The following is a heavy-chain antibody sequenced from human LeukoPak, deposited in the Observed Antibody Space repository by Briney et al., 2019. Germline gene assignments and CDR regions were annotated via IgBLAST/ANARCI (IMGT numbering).Heavy chain of an antibody. J-gene: IGHJ4*02. CDR1: GYTFTSYG. CDR3: ARALLNSGYVY. D-gene: IGHD5-12*01. Sequence: ASVKVSCKASGYTFTSYGISWVRQAPGQGREWMGWISAYNGNTNYAQKLQGRVTMTTETSTSTAYMALRRLRSEATAVYYCARALLNSGYVYWGQGTLVTVSS. V-gene: IGHV1-18*01. CDR2: ISAYNGNT.